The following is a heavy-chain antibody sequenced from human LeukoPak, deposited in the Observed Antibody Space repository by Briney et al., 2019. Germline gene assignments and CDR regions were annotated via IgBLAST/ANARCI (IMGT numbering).Heavy chain of an antibody. CDR1: RGTFSSYA. D-gene: IGHD2-2*01. CDR3: ARTDGSAINYFDY. Sequence: SVKVSCKASRGTFSSYAISWVRQAPGQGLEWMGGIIPIFGTANYAQKFQGRVTITSDESTSTAYMELSSLRSEDTAVYYCARTDGSAINYFDYWGQGTLVTVSS. CDR2: IIPIFGTA. J-gene: IGHJ4*02. V-gene: IGHV1-69*13.